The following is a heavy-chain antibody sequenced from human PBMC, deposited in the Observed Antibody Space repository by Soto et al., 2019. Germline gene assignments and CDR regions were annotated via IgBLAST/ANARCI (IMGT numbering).Heavy chain of an antibody. Sequence: PGGSLRLSCAASGFTFSNAWMNWVRQAPGKGLEWVGRIKSKTDGGTTDYAAPVKGRFTISRDDSKNTLYLQMNSLKTEDTAVYYCTTDQRYGYGTNDYWGQGTLVTVSS. V-gene: IGHV3-15*07. CDR2: IKSKTDGGTT. CDR3: TTDQRYGYGTNDY. D-gene: IGHD5-18*01. J-gene: IGHJ4*02. CDR1: GFTFSNAW.